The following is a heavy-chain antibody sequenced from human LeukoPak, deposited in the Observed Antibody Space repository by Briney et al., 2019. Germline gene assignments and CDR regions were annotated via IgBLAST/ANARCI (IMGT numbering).Heavy chain of an antibody. V-gene: IGHV4-61*02. CDR3: ARDGYNYRRFDY. D-gene: IGHD5-24*01. Sequence: PSETLPLTCTVSGGSISSGSYYWSWIRQPAGKGLEWIGRIYTSGSTNYNPSLKSRVTISVDTSKNQFSLKLSSVTAADTAVYYCARDGYNYRRFDYWGQGTLVTVSS. CDR2: IYTSGST. J-gene: IGHJ4*02. CDR1: GGSISSGSYY.